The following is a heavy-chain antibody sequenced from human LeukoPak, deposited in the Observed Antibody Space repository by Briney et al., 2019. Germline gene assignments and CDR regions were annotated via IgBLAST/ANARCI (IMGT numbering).Heavy chain of an antibody. CDR1: GGSFSCYY. V-gene: IGHV4-34*01. CDR3: ARAYYDFWSGYRYYYYYGMDV. CDR2: INHSGST. Sequence: SETLSLTCAVYGGSFSCYYWSWIRPPPGKGLEWIGEINHSGSTNYNPSLKSRVTISVDTSKNQFSLKLSSVTAADTAVYYCARAYYDFWSGYRYYYYYGMDVWGQGTTVTVSS. D-gene: IGHD3-3*01. J-gene: IGHJ6*02.